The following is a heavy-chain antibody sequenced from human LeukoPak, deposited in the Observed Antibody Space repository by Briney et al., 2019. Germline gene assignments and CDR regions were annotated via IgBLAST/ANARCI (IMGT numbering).Heavy chain of an antibody. J-gene: IGHJ4*02. D-gene: IGHD3-3*01. CDR3: AIVVVWSGYSNWGPLWY. Sequence: GGSLRPXCAASGFTFSTYAMSWVRQAPGKVLEWVSAISGSGGITYYADSVKGRFTISRDNSKNTLYLQMNSLRAEDTAIYYCAIVVVWSGYSNWGPLWYWGQGTLITVSS. CDR2: ISGSGGIT. V-gene: IGHV3-23*01. CDR1: GFTFSTYA.